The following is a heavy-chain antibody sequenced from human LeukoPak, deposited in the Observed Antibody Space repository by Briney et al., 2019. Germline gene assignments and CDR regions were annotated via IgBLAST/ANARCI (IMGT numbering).Heavy chain of an antibody. CDR2: IYYTGST. J-gene: IGHJ5*02. V-gene: IGHV4-39*01. Sequence: SETLSLNCTVSGGSISSSDYYWGWIRQPPGKGLEWIGSIYYTGSTYYNPSLKSRVTISLNTSEIQFSLKLNSVTAADTAVYSCARHRSSTSFSAFCAWGQGTLVTVSS. CDR3: ARHRSSTSFSAFCA. CDR1: GGSISSSDYY. D-gene: IGHD2-2*01.